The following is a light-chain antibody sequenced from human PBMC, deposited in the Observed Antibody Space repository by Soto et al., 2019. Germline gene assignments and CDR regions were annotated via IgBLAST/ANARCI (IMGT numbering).Light chain of an antibody. CDR1: NIGSKS. V-gene: IGLV3-21*02. Sequence: SYVVTQPPSVSVAPGQTARITCGGNNIGSKSVHWYQQKAGQAPVLVVYDDVDRPSGIPERISGSNSGNTATLTISSVEAGDEADYYCQVWYSSSDHWVFGGGTKLTVL. CDR3: QVWYSSSDHWV. J-gene: IGLJ3*02. CDR2: DDV.